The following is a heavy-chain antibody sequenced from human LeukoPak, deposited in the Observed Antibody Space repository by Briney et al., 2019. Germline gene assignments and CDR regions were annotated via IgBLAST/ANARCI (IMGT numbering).Heavy chain of an antibody. CDR2: IYSGGST. J-gene: IGHJ6*02. V-gene: IGHV3-66*01. CDR1: GFTASSNY. Sequence: GGSLRLSCAASGFTASSNYMSWVRQAPGKGLEWVSVIYSGGSTYYADSVKGRFTISRDNSKNTLYLQMNSLRAEDTAVYYCARDLTAPGSYYYYGMDVWGQGTAVTVSS. CDR3: ARDLTAPGSYYYYGMDV. D-gene: IGHD3-10*01.